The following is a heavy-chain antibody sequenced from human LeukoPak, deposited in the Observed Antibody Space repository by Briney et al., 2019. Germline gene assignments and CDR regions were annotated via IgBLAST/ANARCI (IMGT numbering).Heavy chain of an antibody. J-gene: IGHJ4*02. V-gene: IGHV4-59*08. CDR2: IYYSGNT. CDR1: GGSISSYY. CDR3: ARHWGQYSSGRQHFDY. D-gene: IGHD6-19*01. Sequence: KTSETLSLTCTVSGGSISSYYWSWIRQPPGKGLEWIGYIYYSGNTNYNPSLRSRVTISVDTSKNQFSLKLSSVTAADTAVYYCARHWGQYSSGRQHFDYWGQGTLVSVSS.